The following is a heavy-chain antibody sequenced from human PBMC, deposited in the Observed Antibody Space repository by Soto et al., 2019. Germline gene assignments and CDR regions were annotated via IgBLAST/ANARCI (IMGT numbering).Heavy chain of an antibody. CDR3: ARLHGGKIYGDYGVDY. Sequence: GESLKISCKGSGYSFTSYWISWVRQMPGKGLEWMGRIDPSDSYTNYSPSFQGHVTISADKSISTAYLQWSSLKASDTAMYYCARLHGGKIYGDYGVDYWGQGTLVTVSS. D-gene: IGHD4-17*01. CDR2: IDPSDSYT. V-gene: IGHV5-10-1*01. CDR1: GYSFTSYW. J-gene: IGHJ4*02.